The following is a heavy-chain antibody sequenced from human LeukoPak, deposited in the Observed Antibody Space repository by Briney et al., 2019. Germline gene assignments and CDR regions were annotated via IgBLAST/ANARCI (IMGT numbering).Heavy chain of an antibody. Sequence: AGGSLRLSCAASGFTFDDYAMHWVRQAPGKGLEWVSGISWNSGSIGYADSVKGRFTISRDNAKNSLYLQMNSLRAEDTAVYYCARENIALDYWGQGTLVTVSS. D-gene: IGHD6-13*01. CDR2: ISWNSGSI. V-gene: IGHV3-9*01. CDR1: GFTFDDYA. CDR3: ARENIALDY. J-gene: IGHJ4*02.